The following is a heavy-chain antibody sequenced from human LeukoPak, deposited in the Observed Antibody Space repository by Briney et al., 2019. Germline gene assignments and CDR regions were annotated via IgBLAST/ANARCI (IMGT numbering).Heavy chain of an antibody. J-gene: IGHJ4*02. Sequence: GGSLRLSCAASGFTFSSYAMSWVRQAPGEGLEWVSAISGSGGSTYYADSVKGRFTISRDNSKNTLYLQMSSLRAEDTAVYYCAKIRYPGYYFDYWGQGTLVTVSS. CDR1: GFTFSSYA. V-gene: IGHV3-23*01. D-gene: IGHD3-9*01. CDR2: ISGSGGST. CDR3: AKIRYPGYYFDY.